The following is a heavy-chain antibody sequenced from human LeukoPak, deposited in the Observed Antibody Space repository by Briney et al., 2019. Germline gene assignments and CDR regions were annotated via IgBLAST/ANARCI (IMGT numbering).Heavy chain of an antibody. CDR2: INQDGSEK. CDR3: ARGVSSGWWGLFAY. V-gene: IGHV3-7*01. J-gene: IGHJ4*02. CDR1: GFTFSSYW. Sequence: PGESLRLSCAASGFTFSSYWMSWVRQASGKGLEWVANINQDGSEKYYVDSVKGRFTISRDNAKNSLYLQMNSLRAEHTAVYYCARGVSSGWWGLFAYWGQGTLVTVSS. D-gene: IGHD6-19*01.